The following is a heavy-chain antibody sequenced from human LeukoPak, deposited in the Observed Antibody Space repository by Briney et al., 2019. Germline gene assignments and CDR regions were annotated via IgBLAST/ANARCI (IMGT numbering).Heavy chain of an antibody. D-gene: IGHD3-10*01. CDR3: ARGAYGSGGSYNYYGMDV. Sequence: GESLKISCKGSGYSFSNYWIGWVRQMPGKSLEWMGIIYPDDSDTIYSPSFEGQVTISADKSISTAYLQWSSLKASDTAMYYCARGAYGSGGSYNYYGMDVWGQGTTVTVSS. CDR1: GYSFSNYW. V-gene: IGHV5-51*01. CDR2: IYPDDSDT. J-gene: IGHJ6*02.